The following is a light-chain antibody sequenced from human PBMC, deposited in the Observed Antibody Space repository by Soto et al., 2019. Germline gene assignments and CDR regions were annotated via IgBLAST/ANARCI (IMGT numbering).Light chain of an antibody. Sequence: LTQPASVSGSPGQSIAISCTGTSSDVGGYNYVSWYQQHPGKAPKLMIYDVSNRPSGVSDRFSGSKSGNTASLTISGLQAKDEADYYCNSYTTSSTYVFGTGTKVTVL. V-gene: IGLV2-14*03. CDR2: DVS. CDR1: SSDVGGYNY. J-gene: IGLJ1*01. CDR3: NSYTTSSTYV.